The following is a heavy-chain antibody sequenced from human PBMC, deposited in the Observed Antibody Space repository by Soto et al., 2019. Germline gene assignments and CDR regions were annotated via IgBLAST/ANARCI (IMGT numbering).Heavy chain of an antibody. D-gene: IGHD3-10*01. J-gene: IGHJ4*02. V-gene: IGHV6-1*01. CDR1: GESVSSNIAS. Sequence: LSQTLSLTCAISGESVSSNIASWNWIRQSPSRGLEWLGRTYYRSKWYNEYAVSVKSRITNNPDTSKNQFSLQLNSVTPEDSGVYYCVRGSLYCDYWGQGTLVTVS. CDR2: TYYRSKWYN. CDR3: VRGSLYCDY.